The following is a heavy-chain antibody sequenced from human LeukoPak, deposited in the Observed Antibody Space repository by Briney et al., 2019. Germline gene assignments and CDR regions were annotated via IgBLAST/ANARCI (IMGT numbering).Heavy chain of an antibody. J-gene: IGHJ4*02. CDR2: IWYDGSDK. D-gene: IGHD4-23*01. V-gene: IGHV3-33*06. CDR1: GFSFSDHA. CDR3: AKDPNNYGGNSDYFDY. Sequence: PGGSLRLSCAASGFSFSDHAMHWVRQAPGKGLEWVAVIWYDGSDKYYADSVKGRFTVSRDNSNNTLYLQMNSLRGEDTGVYYCAKDPNNYGGNSDYFDYWDQGTLVTVSS.